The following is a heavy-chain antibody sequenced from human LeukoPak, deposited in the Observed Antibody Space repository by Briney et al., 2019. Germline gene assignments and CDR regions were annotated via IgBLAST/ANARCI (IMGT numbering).Heavy chain of an antibody. CDR3: ARESEIRFLEWLFVFDY. CDR1: GFTLNTFG. J-gene: IGHJ4*02. V-gene: IGHV3-30*03. CDR2: ISYDGNKE. Sequence: PGGSLRLSCAASGFTLNTFGIHWVRQAPGKGLDWVAVISYDGNKEYYADSVKGRFTISRDNAKNSLYLQMNSLRAKDTAVYYCARESEIRFLEWLFVFDYWGQGTLVTVSS. D-gene: IGHD3-3*01.